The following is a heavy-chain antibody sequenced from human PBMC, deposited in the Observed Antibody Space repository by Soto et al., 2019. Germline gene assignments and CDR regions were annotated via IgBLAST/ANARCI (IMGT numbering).Heavy chain of an antibody. V-gene: IGHV3-30*02. Sequence: GGSLRLSCVAPGVIFSGYGMHWVRQAPGKGLEWVAVIRFDGSNIYYADSVKGRFTISRDNSKNTLYLQMNSLRAEDTAVYYCANTESRHYSNSVDYWGQGTLVTVSS. D-gene: IGHD4-4*01. CDR1: GVIFSGYG. CDR2: IRFDGSNI. J-gene: IGHJ4*02. CDR3: ANTESRHYSNSVDY.